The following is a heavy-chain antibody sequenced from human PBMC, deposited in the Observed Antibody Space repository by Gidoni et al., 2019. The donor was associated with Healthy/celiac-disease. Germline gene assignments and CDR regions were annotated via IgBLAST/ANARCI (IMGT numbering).Heavy chain of an antibody. V-gene: IGHV4-39*01. CDR1: GGPISSSSYY. CDR3: ARTFSMITFGGVSPFDY. CDR2: IYYSGST. J-gene: IGHJ4*02. Sequence: QLQLQESGPGLVKPSETLSLTCTVSGGPISSSSYYWGWIRQPPGKGLEWIGSIYYSGSTYYNPSLKSRVTISVDTSKNQFSLKLSSVTAADTAVYYCARTFSMITFGGVSPFDYWGQGTLVTVSS. D-gene: IGHD3-16*01.